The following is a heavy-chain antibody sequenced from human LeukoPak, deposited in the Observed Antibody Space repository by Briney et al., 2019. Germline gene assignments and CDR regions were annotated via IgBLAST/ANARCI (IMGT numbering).Heavy chain of an antibody. Sequence: GGSLRLSCAASGFTFSGPDMHWVRQAPGKGLEWVATISYDGGRKNYAAAVQGRFTVSRDNPVNTLNLQMNSLRVEDTALYYCAKDGQAVGEYYFDYWGQGTLVTVSS. V-gene: IGHV3-30*18. J-gene: IGHJ4*02. CDR2: ISYDGGRK. CDR3: AKDGQAVGEYYFDY. D-gene: IGHD6-19*01. CDR1: GFTFSGPD.